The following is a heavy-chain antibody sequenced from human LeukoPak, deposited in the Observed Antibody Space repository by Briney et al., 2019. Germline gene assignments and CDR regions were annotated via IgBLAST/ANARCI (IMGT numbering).Heavy chain of an antibody. D-gene: IGHD6-19*01. CDR3: ARGVRSSGWPYFDY. CDR2: IHYSESI. CDR1: GGSFSDYY. V-gene: IGHV4-59*01. Sequence: SETLSLTCTLSGGSFSDYYWSWIRQPPGRGLEWIGYIHYSESINYNPSLRSRVTISLDTSKNQFSLMLNSMTAADAAVYYCARGVRSSGWPYFDYWGQGALVTVSS. J-gene: IGHJ4*02.